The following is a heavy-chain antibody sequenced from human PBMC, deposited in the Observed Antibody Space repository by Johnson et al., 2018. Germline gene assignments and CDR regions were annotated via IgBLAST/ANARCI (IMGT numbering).Heavy chain of an antibody. CDR1: GFAFSTYG. CDR2: IATDGGAI. CDR3: ATRRYNWNYVPHYMDV. J-gene: IGHJ6*03. Sequence: QVELVESGGGVVQPGGSLGLSCAASGFAFSTYGMHWVRQAPGKGLEWVAVIATDGGAIYYADYLQGRFTISRDNSMDVLYLELNRLRGEDTAVYYCATRRYNWNYVPHYMDVWGKGTTVAVSS. V-gene: IGHV3-30*03. D-gene: IGHD1-7*01.